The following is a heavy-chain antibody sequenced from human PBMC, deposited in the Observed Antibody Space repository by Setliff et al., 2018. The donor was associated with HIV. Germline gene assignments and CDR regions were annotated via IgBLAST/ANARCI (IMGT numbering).Heavy chain of an antibody. V-gene: IGHV4-59*01. J-gene: IGHJ3*02. D-gene: IGHD5-12*01. Sequence: SETLSLTCTVSGDSISSYYWSWIRQPPGKELEWIGYIYHSGSTNYNPSLKSRVTISADTSKNQFSLRLNSVTAADTAVYYCARGKGKWLQFKGVFAFDIWGQGTMVTVSS. CDR2: IYHSGST. CDR1: GDSISSYY. CDR3: ARGKGKWLQFKGVFAFDI.